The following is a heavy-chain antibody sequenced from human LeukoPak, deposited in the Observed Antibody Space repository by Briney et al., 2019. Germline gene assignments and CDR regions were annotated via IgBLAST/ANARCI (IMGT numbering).Heavy chain of an antibody. V-gene: IGHV1-8*01. CDR1: GYTFTSYD. D-gene: IGHD1-1*01. Sequence: ASVKVSCKASGYTFTSYDINWVRQATGQGLEWMGWMNPNSGNTGYAQKFQGRVTMTRNTSISTAYMELSSLRSEDTAVYYCARQKRGSGDFDYWGQGTLVTVSS. J-gene: IGHJ4*02. CDR3: ARQKRGSGDFDY. CDR2: MNPNSGNT.